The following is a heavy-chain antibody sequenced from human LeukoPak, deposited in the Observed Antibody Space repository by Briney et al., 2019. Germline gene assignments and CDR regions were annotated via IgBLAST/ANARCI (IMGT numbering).Heavy chain of an antibody. CDR3: ARGQVGYNYGFFSAGPDY. V-gene: IGHV1-46*01. D-gene: IGHD5-18*01. J-gene: IGHJ4*02. CDR1: GYTFTNYY. CDR2: INPSGGST. Sequence: ASVKVSCKASGYTFTNYYMHWVRQAPGQGLEWRGIINPSGGSTSYAQKFQGRVTMTRDTSISAAYMELSRLRSDDTAVYYCARGQVGYNYGFFSAGPDYWGQGTLVTVSS.